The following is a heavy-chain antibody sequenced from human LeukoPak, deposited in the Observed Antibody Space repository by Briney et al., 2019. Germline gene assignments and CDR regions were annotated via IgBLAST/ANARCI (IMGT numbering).Heavy chain of an antibody. CDR3: ARDQAYHYGSGSGLDY. V-gene: IGHV3-30-3*01. CDR2: ISYDGSNK. D-gene: IGHD3-10*01. Sequence: GGSLRLSCAASGFTFSSYAMHWVRQAPGKGLEWVAAISYDGSNKYYADSVKGRFTISRDNSKNTLYLQMNSQRAEDTAVYYCARDQAYHYGSGSGLDYWGQGTLVTVSS. J-gene: IGHJ4*02. CDR1: GFTFSSYA.